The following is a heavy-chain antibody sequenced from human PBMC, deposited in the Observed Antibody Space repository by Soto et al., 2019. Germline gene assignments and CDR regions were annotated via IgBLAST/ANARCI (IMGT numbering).Heavy chain of an antibody. D-gene: IGHD3-22*01. J-gene: IGHJ4*02. CDR2: INPGGGRT. Sequence: QVQLVQSGADVKKPGASVKVSCKASGFTLTTSYIHWVRQAPGQGLEWLGMINPGGGRTTYAQDFQGRLTMTADTPARTVYMDLSGLTSDDTAVYYCARDRDYYKLVAPYFDSWGQGTLVTVSS. CDR3: ARDRDYYKLVAPYFDS. CDR1: GFTLTTSY. V-gene: IGHV1-46*01.